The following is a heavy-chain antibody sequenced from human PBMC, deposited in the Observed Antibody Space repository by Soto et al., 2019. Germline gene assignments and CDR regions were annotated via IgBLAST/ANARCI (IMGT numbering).Heavy chain of an antibody. CDR1: GFTFSNYA. Sequence: PGGSLRLSCTASGFTFSNYAMTWARQAPGKGLEWVSIISGSGASTSYADSVKGRFTISRDNSQNTVYLEMNSLRAEDTAVYFCAKRISGQICGVAKGAFDVWGLGTMVTVSS. D-gene: IGHD3-3*01. CDR2: ISGSGAST. V-gene: IGHV3-23*01. CDR3: AKRISGQICGVAKGAFDV. J-gene: IGHJ3*01.